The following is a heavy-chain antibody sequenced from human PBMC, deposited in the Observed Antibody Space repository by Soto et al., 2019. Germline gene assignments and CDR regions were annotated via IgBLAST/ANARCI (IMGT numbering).Heavy chain of an antibody. Sequence: ASVKVSCKASGYTFTSYAMHWARQAPGQRLEWMGWINAGNGNTKYSQKFQGRVTITRDTSASTAYMELSSLRSEDTAVYYCARDPYDFWSGSWFDPWGQGTLVTVSS. V-gene: IGHV1-3*01. D-gene: IGHD3-3*01. CDR2: INAGNGNT. CDR3: ARDPYDFWSGSWFDP. CDR1: GYTFTSYA. J-gene: IGHJ5*02.